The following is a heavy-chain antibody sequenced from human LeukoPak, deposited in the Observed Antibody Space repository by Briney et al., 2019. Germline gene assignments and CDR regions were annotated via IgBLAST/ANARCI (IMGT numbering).Heavy chain of an antibody. Sequence: GGSLRLSCAASGFTFSDYYMTWIRPAPGKGLEWVSYITSSYTIYYADSVKGRFTISRDNAKNSLYLQMNSLRAEDTAIYYCARDTAGGTFRFDPWGQGTLVTVSS. D-gene: IGHD2-8*02. CDR3: ARDTAGGTFRFDP. J-gene: IGHJ5*02. CDR2: ITSSYTI. V-gene: IGHV3-11*01. CDR1: GFTFSDYY.